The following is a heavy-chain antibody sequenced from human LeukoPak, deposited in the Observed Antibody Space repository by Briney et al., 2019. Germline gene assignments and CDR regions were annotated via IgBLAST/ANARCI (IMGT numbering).Heavy chain of an antibody. Sequence: GGPLRLSCAASGFTFSNAWMSWVRQAPGKGLEWVGRIKSKTDGGTTDYAAPVKGRFTISRDDSKNTLYLQMNSLKTGDTAVYYCTSKPMDYYGSGSLDYWGQGTLVTVSS. V-gene: IGHV3-15*01. CDR3: TSKPMDYYGSGSLDY. CDR1: GFTFSNAW. D-gene: IGHD3-10*01. CDR2: IKSKTDGGTT. J-gene: IGHJ4*02.